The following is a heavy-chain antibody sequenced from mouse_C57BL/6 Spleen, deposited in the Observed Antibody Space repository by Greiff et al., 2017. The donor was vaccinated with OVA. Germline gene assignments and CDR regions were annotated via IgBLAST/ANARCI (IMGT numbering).Heavy chain of an antibody. D-gene: IGHD2-2*01. CDR3: ARQGIYYGYEAWFAY. V-gene: IGHV5-9*01. CDR2: ISGGGGNT. Sequence: VQLKESGGGLVKPGGSLTLSCAASGFTFSSYTMSWVRQTPEKRLEWVATISGGGGNTYYPDSVKGRFTISRDNAKNTLYLQMSSLRSEDTALYYCARQGIYYGYEAWFAYWGQGTLVTVSA. J-gene: IGHJ3*01. CDR1: GFTFSSYT.